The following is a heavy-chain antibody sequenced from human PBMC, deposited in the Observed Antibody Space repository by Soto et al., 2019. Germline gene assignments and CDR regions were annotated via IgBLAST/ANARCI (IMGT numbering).Heavy chain of an antibody. CDR2: INHSGST. J-gene: IGHJ6*02. Sequence: SETLSLTCAVYGGSFSGYYWSWIRQTPGKGLEWIGEINHSGSTNYNPSLKSRVTISVDTSKNQFSLKLSSVTAADTAVYYCARGGVVVPAARWSYYYGMDVWGQGTTVTVSS. D-gene: IGHD2-2*01. CDR1: GGSFSGYY. V-gene: IGHV4-34*01. CDR3: ARGGVVVPAARWSYYYGMDV.